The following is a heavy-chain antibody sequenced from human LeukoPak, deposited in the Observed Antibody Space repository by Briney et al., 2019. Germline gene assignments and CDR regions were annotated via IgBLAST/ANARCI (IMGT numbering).Heavy chain of an antibody. CDR1: GYTFTSYG. CDR2: ISAYNGNT. Sequence: GASVKVSCKASGYTFTSYGISWVRQAPGQGLEWMGWISAYNGNTNYAQKLQGRVTMTTDTSTSTAYMELRSLRSDDTAVYYCARLRPTHNPEVQWLAPFDYWGQGTLVTVSS. CDR3: ARLRPTHNPEVQWLAPFDY. V-gene: IGHV1-18*01. J-gene: IGHJ4*02. D-gene: IGHD6-19*01.